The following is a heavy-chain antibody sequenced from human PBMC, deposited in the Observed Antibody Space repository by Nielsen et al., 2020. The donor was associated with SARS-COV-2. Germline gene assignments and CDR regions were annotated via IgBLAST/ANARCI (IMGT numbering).Heavy chain of an antibody. V-gene: IGHV3-23*01. CDR2: IIGGGGRT. CDR3: AKGRLEWELLAPFDH. D-gene: IGHD1-26*01. Sequence: GESLKISCAASGFTFSNYAISWVRQAPGKGLEWVSGIIGGGGRTHYADSVEGRFTISRDDSKNTLYLQMNSLRAEDTAVYYCAKGRLEWELLAPFDHWGQGTLVTVSS. J-gene: IGHJ4*02. CDR1: GFTFSNYA.